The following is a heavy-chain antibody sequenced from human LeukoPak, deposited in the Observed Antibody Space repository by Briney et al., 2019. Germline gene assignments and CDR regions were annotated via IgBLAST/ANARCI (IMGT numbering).Heavy chain of an antibody. CDR1: GFTFSSYA. CDR2: IIPSGGGT. V-gene: IGHV3-23*01. CDR3: AKISPLDYGGKPWALDI. Sequence: TGGSRRLSCAASGFTFSSYAMSWVRQTPGKGLEWVSGIIPSGGGTYYADSVTGRLTISRDNSKNTLYLQMNSLRAEDTAAYYCAKISPLDYGGKPWALDIWGQGAMLTVSS. J-gene: IGHJ3*02. D-gene: IGHD4-23*01.